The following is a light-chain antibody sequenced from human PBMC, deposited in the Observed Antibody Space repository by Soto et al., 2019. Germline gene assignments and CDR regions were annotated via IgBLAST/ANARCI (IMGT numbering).Light chain of an antibody. Sequence: DTQMTQSPSTLSASVGDRVTITCRASQDIVRWLAWYQQKPGEAPKLLIYKASILESGVPSRFSGSGSGTEFTLMISSLQPDDFATYYCQEHNSYSRAFGQGTRVEIK. J-gene: IGKJ1*01. CDR3: QEHNSYSRA. CDR2: KAS. V-gene: IGKV1-5*03. CDR1: QDIVRW.